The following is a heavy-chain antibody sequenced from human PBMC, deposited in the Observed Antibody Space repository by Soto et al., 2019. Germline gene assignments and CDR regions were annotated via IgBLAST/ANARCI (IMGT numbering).Heavy chain of an antibody. V-gene: IGHV1-18*01. CDR1: GYTFNSAG. CDR2: ISVDNGDT. D-gene: IGHD2-2*01. CDR3: ARVQSLGYCRSASCYDVFDH. Sequence: QVHLVQSGPEVKEPGASVRVSCKASGYTFNSAGLAWVRQAPGQGLEWMGWISVDNGDTKYAQKFQGRVTMTTDTPTTTAYVDLRGLKSDDTAGFYCARVQSLGYCRSASCYDVFDHWGQGTLVTVSS. J-gene: IGHJ4*02.